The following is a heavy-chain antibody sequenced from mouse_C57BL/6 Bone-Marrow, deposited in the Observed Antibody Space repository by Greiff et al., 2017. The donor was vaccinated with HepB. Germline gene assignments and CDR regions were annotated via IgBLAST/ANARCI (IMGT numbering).Heavy chain of an antibody. CDR2: ISYDGSN. CDR1: GYSITSGYY. J-gene: IGHJ4*01. CDR3: ARDLIPPEGAMDY. D-gene: IGHD5-1-1*01. V-gene: IGHV3-6*01. Sequence: DVQLVESGPGLVKPSQSLSLTCSVTGYSITSGYYWNWIRQFPGNKLEWMGYISYDGSNNYNPSLKNRISITRDTSKNQFFLKLNSVTTEDTATYYCARDLIPPEGAMDYWGQGTSVTVSS.